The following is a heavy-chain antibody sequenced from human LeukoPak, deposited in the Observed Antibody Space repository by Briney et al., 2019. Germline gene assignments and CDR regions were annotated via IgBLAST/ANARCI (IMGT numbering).Heavy chain of an antibody. D-gene: IGHD3-22*01. CDR3: ARAYRYYYDSSGWDY. CDR2: INPNSGGT. Sequence: GASVKVSCKASGYTFTGYYMHWVRQAPGQGLEWMGWINPNSGGTNYAQKFQGRVTMTRDTSISTAYMELSRLRSDDTAVYYCARAYRYYYDSSGWDYWGQGTLVTVSS. CDR1: GYTFTGYY. V-gene: IGHV1-2*02. J-gene: IGHJ4*02.